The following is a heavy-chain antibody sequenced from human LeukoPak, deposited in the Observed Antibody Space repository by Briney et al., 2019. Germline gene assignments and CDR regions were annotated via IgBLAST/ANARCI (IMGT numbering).Heavy chain of an antibody. CDR3: TTDDGTGTTRYDY. CDR1: GFTFSNAW. Sequence: TGGSLRLSCAASGFTFSNAWMSWDRQAPGKGLEWVGRIKSKTDGGTTDYAAPVKGRFTISRDDSKNTLYLQMNSLKTEDTAVYYCTTDDGTGTTRYDYWGQGTLVTVSS. CDR2: IKSKTDGGTT. V-gene: IGHV3-15*01. J-gene: IGHJ4*02. D-gene: IGHD1-7*01.